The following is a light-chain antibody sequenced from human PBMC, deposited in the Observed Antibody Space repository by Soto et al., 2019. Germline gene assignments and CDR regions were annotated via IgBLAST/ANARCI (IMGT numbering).Light chain of an antibody. CDR3: SSYTTTGTQV. CDR1: TSDVGGFDY. J-gene: IGLJ1*01. Sequence: QSALTQPASVSGSPGQSITLSCTGTTSDVGGFDYVSWYQQHPGKVPKLMIFDVSNRPSGVSDRFSGSKSGNTASLTISGLQAEDEADYYCSSYTTTGTQVFGTGTKATVL. CDR2: DVS. V-gene: IGLV2-14*03.